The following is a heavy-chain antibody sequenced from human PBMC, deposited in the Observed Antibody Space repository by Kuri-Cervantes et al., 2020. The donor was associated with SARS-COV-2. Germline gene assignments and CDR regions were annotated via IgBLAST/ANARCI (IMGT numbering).Heavy chain of an antibody. V-gene: IGHV3-23*01. J-gene: IGHJ4*02. CDR3: ARETPEHTSSWFDY. D-gene: IGHD6-13*01. Sequence: GESLKISCAASGFTFSSYAMSWVRQAPGKGLEWVSAISGSGGSTYYADSVKGRFTISRDNSKNTLYLQMNSLRAEDTAVYYCARETPEHTSSWFDYWGQGSLVTVSS. CDR1: GFTFSSYA. CDR2: ISGSGGST.